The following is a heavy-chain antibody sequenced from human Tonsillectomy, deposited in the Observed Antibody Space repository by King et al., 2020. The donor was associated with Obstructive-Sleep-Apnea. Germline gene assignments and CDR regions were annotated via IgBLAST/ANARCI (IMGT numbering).Heavy chain of an antibody. D-gene: IGHD6-13*01. CDR1: GFTFSSYG. V-gene: IGHV3-30*02. Sequence: VQLVESGGGVVQPGRSLRLSCAASGFTFSSYGMHWVRQAPGKGLDWVAFVRYDGSNKYYADSVKGRFTISRDNSNNTLYLQMNSLRAEDTAVYYCAKNEPYSSRWYSSLNYYYYGMDVWGQGTTVTVSS. CDR3: AKNEPYSSRWYSSLNYYYYGMDV. CDR2: VRYDGSNK. J-gene: IGHJ6*02.